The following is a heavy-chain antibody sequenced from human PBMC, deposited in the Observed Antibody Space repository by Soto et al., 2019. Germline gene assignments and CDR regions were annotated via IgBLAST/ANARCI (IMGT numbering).Heavy chain of an antibody. CDR1: GGTFSSYA. D-gene: IGHD6-13*01. J-gene: IGHJ5*02. Sequence: GASVKVSCKASGGTFSSYAISWVRQAPGQGLEWMGGIIPIFGTANYAQKFQGRVTITADESTSTAYMELSSLRSEDTAVYYCARDAGSNDNWFDPWGQGTLVTVSS. CDR2: IIPIFGTA. V-gene: IGHV1-69*13. CDR3: ARDAGSNDNWFDP.